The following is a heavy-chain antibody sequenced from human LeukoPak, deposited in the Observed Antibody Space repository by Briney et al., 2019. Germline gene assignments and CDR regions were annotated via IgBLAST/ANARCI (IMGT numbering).Heavy chain of an antibody. J-gene: IGHJ4*02. CDR3: ARERYYVSSGYYYGWDY. CDR2: INPNSGGT. CDR1: GYTFTGYY. Sequence: ASVKVSCKASGYTFTGYYMHWVRQAPGQGLEWMGWINPNSGGTNYAQKFQGRVTMTRDTSISTAYMELSRLRSDDTAVYYCARERYYVSSGYYYGWDYWGQGTLVTVSS. D-gene: IGHD3-22*01. V-gene: IGHV1-2*02.